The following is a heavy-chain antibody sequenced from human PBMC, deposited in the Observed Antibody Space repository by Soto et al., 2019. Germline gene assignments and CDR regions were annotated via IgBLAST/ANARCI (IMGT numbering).Heavy chain of an antibody. V-gene: IGHV1-3*01. CDR2: INAGNGNT. CDR3: ATVRAGEPTPTSVAGAFGS. Sequence: GASVKVSCKASGYTFTSYAMHWVRQAPGQRLEWMGWINAGNGNTKYSQKFQGRVTITRDTSASTAYMELSSLRSDDTAVYYCATVRAGEPTPTSVAGAFGSWERETMVTVSS. D-gene: IGHD6-19*01. CDR1: GYTFTSYA. J-gene: IGHJ3*02.